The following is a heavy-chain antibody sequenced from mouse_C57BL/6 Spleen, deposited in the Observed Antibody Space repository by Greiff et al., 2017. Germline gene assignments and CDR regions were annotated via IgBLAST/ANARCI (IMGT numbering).Heavy chain of an antibody. CDR1: GYAFTNYL. CDR3: AREGDDGYSRFAY. CDR2: INPGSGGT. V-gene: IGHV1-54*01. J-gene: IGHJ3*01. Sequence: QVQLQQSGAELVRPGTSVKVSCKASGYAFTNYLIEWVKQRPGQGLEWIGVINPGSGGTNYNGKFKGKATLTADKSSSTAYMQLSSLTSEDSAVYFCAREGDDGYSRFAYWGQGTLVTVSA. D-gene: IGHD2-3*01.